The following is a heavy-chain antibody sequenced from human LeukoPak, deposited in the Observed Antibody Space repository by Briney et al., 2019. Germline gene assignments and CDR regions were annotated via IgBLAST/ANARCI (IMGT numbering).Heavy chain of an antibody. J-gene: IGHJ4*02. D-gene: IGHD3-10*01. CDR1: GGSISSYY. CDR2: IYYSGST. CDR3: ARASNLWFESKNGFDY. Sequence: SETLSLTCTVSGGSISSYYWSWIRQPPGKGLEWIGYIYYSGSTNYNPSLKSRVTISVDTSKNQFSLKLSSVTAADTAVYYCARASNLWFESKNGFDYWSQGTLVTVSS. V-gene: IGHV4-59*01.